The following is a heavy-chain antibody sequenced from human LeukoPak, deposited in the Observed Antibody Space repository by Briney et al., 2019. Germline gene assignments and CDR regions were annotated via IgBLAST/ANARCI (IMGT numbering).Heavy chain of an antibody. CDR1: GFTFSSYW. D-gene: IGHD3-10*01. Sequence: SGGSLRLSCAASGFTFSSYWMSWVRQAPGKGLEWVANIKQDGSEKYYVDSVKGRFTISRDNAKNSLYLQMNSLRAEDTAVCYCATLHVDYYGSGSYDDAFDIWGQGTMVTVSS. J-gene: IGHJ3*02. V-gene: IGHV3-7*01. CDR3: ATLHVDYYGSGSYDDAFDI. CDR2: IKQDGSEK.